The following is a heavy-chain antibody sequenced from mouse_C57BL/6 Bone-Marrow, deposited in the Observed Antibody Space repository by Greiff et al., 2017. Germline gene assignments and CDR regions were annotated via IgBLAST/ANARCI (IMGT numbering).Heavy chain of an antibody. CDR1: GFNIKDDY. CDR2: IDPENGDT. CDR3: TTTLYGSRRAMDY. J-gene: IGHJ4*01. V-gene: IGHV14-4*01. Sequence: EVQLQQSGAELVRPGASVKLSCTASGFNIKDDYMHWVKQRPEQGLEWIGWIDPENGDTEYASKFQGKATITADTSSNTAYLQLSSLTSEDTAVYYCTTTLYGSRRAMDYWGQGTSVTVSS. D-gene: IGHD1-1*01.